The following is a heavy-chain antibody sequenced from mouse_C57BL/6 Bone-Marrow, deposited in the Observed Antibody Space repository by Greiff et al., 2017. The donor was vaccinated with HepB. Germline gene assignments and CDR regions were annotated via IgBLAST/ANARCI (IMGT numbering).Heavy chain of an antibody. J-gene: IGHJ3*01. CDR3: TRPQYGSSSPLAY. V-gene: IGHV6-6*01. Sequence: EVQWVESGGGLVQPGGSMKLSCAASGFTFSDAWMDWVRQSPEKGLEWVAEIRNKANNHATYYAESVKGRFTISRDDSKSSVYLQMNSLRAEDTGIYYCTRPQYGSSSPLAYWGQGTLVTVSA. CDR2: IRNKANNHAT. D-gene: IGHD1-1*01. CDR1: GFTFSDAW.